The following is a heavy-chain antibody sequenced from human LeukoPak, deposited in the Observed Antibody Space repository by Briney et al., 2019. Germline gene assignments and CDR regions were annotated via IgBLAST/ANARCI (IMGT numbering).Heavy chain of an antibody. CDR1: GFTFSSYA. CDR3: ARESRDDCDNFPYYFDY. CDR2: IYSGGST. Sequence: GGSLRLSCAASGFTFSSYAMSWVRQAPGKGLEWVSVIYSGGSTYYADSVKGRFTISRDNSKNTLYLQMNSLGAEDTAVYYCARESRDDCDNFPYYFDYWGQGTLVTVSS. D-gene: IGHD3-22*01. J-gene: IGHJ4*02. V-gene: IGHV3-66*01.